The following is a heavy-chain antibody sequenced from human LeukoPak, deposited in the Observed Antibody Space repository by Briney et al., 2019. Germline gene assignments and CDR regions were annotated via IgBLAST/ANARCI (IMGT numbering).Heavy chain of an antibody. J-gene: IGHJ4*02. V-gene: IGHV3-30*02. CDR2: IRYDGSNK. CDR1: GFTFSSYG. D-gene: IGHD6-6*01. Sequence: GGSLRLSCAASGFTFSSYGMHWVRQAPGKGLEWVAFIRYDGSNKYYADSVKGRFTISRDNSKNTLYLQMNSLRAGDTAVYYCAKDIEYSSSWGFDYWGQGTLVTVSS. CDR3: AKDIEYSSSWGFDY.